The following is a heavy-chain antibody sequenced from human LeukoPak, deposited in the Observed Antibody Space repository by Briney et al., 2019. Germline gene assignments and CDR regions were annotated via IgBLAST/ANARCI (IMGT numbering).Heavy chain of an antibody. CDR3: AKDSSGYYTRWYYYYYMDV. D-gene: IGHD3-22*01. Sequence: GGSLSLSCAASGFTFDDYAMHWVRQAAGKGLEWVSLISWVGHSTYYADSVKGRFTISRDNSKNSLYLQMNSLRTEDTALYYCAKDSSGYYTRWYYYYYMDVWGKGATVTVSS. J-gene: IGHJ6*03. CDR2: ISWVGHST. V-gene: IGHV3-43*02. CDR1: GFTFDDYA.